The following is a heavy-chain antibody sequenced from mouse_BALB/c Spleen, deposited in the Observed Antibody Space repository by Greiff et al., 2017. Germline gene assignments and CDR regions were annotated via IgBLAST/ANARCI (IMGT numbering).Heavy chain of an antibody. Sequence: VMLAESGPGLVAPSQSLSITCTVSGFSLTSYGVHWVRQPPGKGLEWLGVIWAGGSTNYNSALMSRLSISKDNSKSQVFLKMNSLQTDDTAMYYCARDGDGNYYAMDYWGQGTSVTVSS. D-gene: IGHD2-1*01. CDR2: IWAGGST. CDR3: ARDGDGNYYAMDY. J-gene: IGHJ4*01. CDR1: GFSLTSYG. V-gene: IGHV2-9*02.